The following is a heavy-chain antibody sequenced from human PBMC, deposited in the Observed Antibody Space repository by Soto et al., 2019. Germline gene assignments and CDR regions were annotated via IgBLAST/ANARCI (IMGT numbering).Heavy chain of an antibody. Sequence: EVQLVESGGGLVQPGGSLRLSCAASGVTVSSNYMSWVRQAPGKALEWVSVIYSGGSTYYADSVKGRFTISRDNSKNTLYLLMNSLRAEDTAVYYCARHGYNYGGGYFDYWGQGTLVTVSS. CDR3: ARHGYNYGGGYFDY. CDR2: IYSGGST. V-gene: IGHV3-66*04. D-gene: IGHD5-18*01. CDR1: GVTVSSNY. J-gene: IGHJ4*02.